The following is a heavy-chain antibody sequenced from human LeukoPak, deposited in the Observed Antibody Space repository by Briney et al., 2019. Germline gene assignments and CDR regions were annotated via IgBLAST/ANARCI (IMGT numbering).Heavy chain of an antibody. Sequence: GGSLRLSCAASGFTFSRHAMSWVCQAPGKGLEWVSAISGSGDSTYYADSVKGRFTSSRDNSKNTLYLQMNSLRAEDTAVYYCAKKDGSGSYYLPFFDYWGQGTLVTVCS. CDR1: GFTFSRHA. D-gene: IGHD3-10*01. J-gene: IGHJ4*02. CDR2: ISGSGDST. V-gene: IGHV3-23*01. CDR3: AKKDGSGSYYLPFFDY.